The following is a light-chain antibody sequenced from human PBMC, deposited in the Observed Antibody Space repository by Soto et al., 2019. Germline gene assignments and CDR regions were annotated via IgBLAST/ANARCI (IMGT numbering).Light chain of an antibody. CDR1: QSVSSN. CDR2: GAS. J-gene: IGKJ1*01. Sequence: EIVMTQSPATLSVSPGERATLSCRASQSVSSNFAWYQQKPGQAPRLLIYGASTMATGIPARFSGSGSGTEFTLTSSRLQSEDFAVYYCQQYNNLLLTFGQGTKVEIK. CDR3: QQYNNLLLT. V-gene: IGKV3-15*01.